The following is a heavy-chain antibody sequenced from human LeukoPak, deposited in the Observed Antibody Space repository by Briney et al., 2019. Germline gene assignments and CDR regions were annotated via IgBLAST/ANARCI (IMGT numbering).Heavy chain of an antibody. CDR2: ISYDGSNK. CDR1: GYTFSSYA. D-gene: IGHD3-22*01. CDR3: ARGRHVEYYYDSSGYYSRAFDI. J-gene: IGHJ3*02. V-gene: IGHV3-30-3*01. Sequence: GGSLRLSCAASGYTFSSYAMHWVRQAPGKGLEWVAVISYDGSNKYYADSVKGRFTISRDNSKNTLYLQMNSLRAEDTAVYYCARGRHVEYYYDSSGYYSRAFDIWGQGTMVTVSS.